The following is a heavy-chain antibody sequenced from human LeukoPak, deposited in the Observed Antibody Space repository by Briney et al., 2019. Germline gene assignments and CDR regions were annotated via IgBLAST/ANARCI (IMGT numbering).Heavy chain of an antibody. Sequence: PGGSLRLSCAASGFTFDDYGMSWVRQAPGKGLEWVSGINWNGGSTGYADSVKGRFTISRDNAKNSLCLQMNSLRAEDTALYYCARGGYSGYDYNTKGYYYYYYMDVWGKGTTVTVSS. CDR3: ARGGYSGYDYNTKGYYYYYYMDV. V-gene: IGHV3-20*04. D-gene: IGHD5-12*01. CDR2: INWNGGST. CDR1: GFTFDDYG. J-gene: IGHJ6*03.